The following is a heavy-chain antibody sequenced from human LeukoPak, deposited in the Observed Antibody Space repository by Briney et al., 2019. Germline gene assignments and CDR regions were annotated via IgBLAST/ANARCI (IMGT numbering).Heavy chain of an antibody. D-gene: IGHD4-17*01. V-gene: IGHV3-23*01. CDR3: ARHGDYGDYAKYYFDY. J-gene: IGHJ4*02. CDR1: GFTFSSYA. Sequence: PGGSLRLSCAASGFTFSSYAMSWVRQAPGKGLEWVSAISGSGGSTYYADSVKGRFTISRDNSKNTLYLQMNSLRAEDAAVYYCARHGDYGDYAKYYFDYWGQGTLVTVSS. CDR2: ISGSGGST.